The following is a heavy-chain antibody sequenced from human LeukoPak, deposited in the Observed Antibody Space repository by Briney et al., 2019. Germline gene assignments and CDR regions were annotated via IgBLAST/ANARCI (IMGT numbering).Heavy chain of an antibody. V-gene: IGHV3-30*02. CDR2: IRYDGSNK. J-gene: IGHJ5*02. D-gene: IGHD3-3*01. CDR3: AKDLDFTIFQADWFDP. Sequence: GGSLRLSCAASGFTFSSYGMHWVRQAPGKGLEWVAFIRYDGSNKYYADSVKGRFTISRDNSKNTPYLQMNSLRAEDTAVYYCAKDLDFTIFQADWFDPWGQGTLVTVSS. CDR1: GFTFSSYG.